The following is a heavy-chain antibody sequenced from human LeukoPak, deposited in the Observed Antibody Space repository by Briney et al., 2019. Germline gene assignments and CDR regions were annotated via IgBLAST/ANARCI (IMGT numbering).Heavy chain of an antibody. Sequence: GGSLRLSCAASGFTFSSYAMHWVRQAPGKGLERVAVISYDGSNKYYADSVKGRFTISRDNSKNTLYLQMNSLRAEDTAVYYCASDYYDSSGYSEPYDYWGQGTLVTVSS. D-gene: IGHD3-22*01. J-gene: IGHJ4*02. V-gene: IGHV3-30-3*01. CDR1: GFTFSSYA. CDR3: ASDYYDSSGYSEPYDY. CDR2: ISYDGSNK.